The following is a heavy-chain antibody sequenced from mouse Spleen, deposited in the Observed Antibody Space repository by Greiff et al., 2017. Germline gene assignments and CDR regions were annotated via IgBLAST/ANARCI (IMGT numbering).Heavy chain of an antibody. CDR2: IWRGGST. D-gene: IGHD1-1*01. Sequence: VKLMESGPGLVQPSQSLSITCTVSGFSLTSYGVHWVRQSPGKGLEWLGVIWRGGSTDYNAAFMSRLSITKDNSKSQVFFKMNSLQADDTAIYYCAKKSYGSSYAMDYWGQGTSVTVSS. V-gene: IGHV2-5*01. J-gene: IGHJ4*01. CDR1: GFSLTSYG. CDR3: AKKSYGSSYAMDY.